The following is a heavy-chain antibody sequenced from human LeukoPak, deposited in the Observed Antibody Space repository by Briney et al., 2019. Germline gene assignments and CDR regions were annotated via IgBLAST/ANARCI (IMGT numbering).Heavy chain of an antibody. J-gene: IGHJ5*02. CDR1: GGTFSSYA. Sequence: SVKVSCKASGGTFSSYAISWVRQAPGQGLEWMGGIIPVFGTSNYAQKFQGRVTITADESTRTAYMELSSLRSEDTAVYYCARVTGGRYCSTTSCHMRGWFDPWGQGTLVTVSS. V-gene: IGHV1-69*13. D-gene: IGHD2-2*02. CDR3: ARVTGGRYCSTTSCHMRGWFDP. CDR2: IIPVFGTS.